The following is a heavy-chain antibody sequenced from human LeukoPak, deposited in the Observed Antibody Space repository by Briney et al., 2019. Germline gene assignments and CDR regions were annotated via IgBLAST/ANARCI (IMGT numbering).Heavy chain of an antibody. Sequence: PGGSLRLFCSAFGFTCRNAWMSLVRPAPGKGLEWVGRIKSKTDGGTTDYAAPVKGRFTISRDDSKNTLYLQMNSLKTEDTAVYYCTKQVRGSYFAFDIWGQGTMVTVSS. D-gene: IGHD1-26*01. CDR3: TKQVRGSYFAFDI. CDR2: IKSKTDGGTT. V-gene: IGHV3-15*01. CDR1: GFTCRNAW. J-gene: IGHJ3*02.